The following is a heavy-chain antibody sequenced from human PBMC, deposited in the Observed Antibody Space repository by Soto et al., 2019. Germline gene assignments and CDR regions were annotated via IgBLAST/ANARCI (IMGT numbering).Heavy chain of an antibody. J-gene: IGHJ4*02. V-gene: IGHV3-30*18. Sequence: GWSLRLSCAASGFTFSSYGMHWVRQAPGKGLEWVAVISYDGSNKYYADSVKGRFTISRDNSKNTLYLQMNSLRAEDTAVYYCAKLGMATIQYYFDYWGQGTLVTVSS. CDR1: GFTFSSYG. CDR2: ISYDGSNK. D-gene: IGHD5-12*01. CDR3: AKLGMATIQYYFDY.